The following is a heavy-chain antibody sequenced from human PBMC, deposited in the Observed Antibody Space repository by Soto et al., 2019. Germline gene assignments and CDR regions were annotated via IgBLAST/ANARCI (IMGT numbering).Heavy chain of an antibody. V-gene: IGHV3-30*18. Sequence: QVQLVESGGGVVQPGRSLRLSCAASGFTFSSYGMHWVRQAPGKGLEWVAVISYDGSNKYYADSVKGRFTISRDNSKNTLYLQMICLRAEDTAVYYCAKDFRGYLVTPRYCGMDVWGQGTMVTVSS. J-gene: IGHJ6*02. D-gene: IGHD4-4*01. CDR1: GFTFSSYG. CDR2: ISYDGSNK. CDR3: AKDFRGYLVTPRYCGMDV.